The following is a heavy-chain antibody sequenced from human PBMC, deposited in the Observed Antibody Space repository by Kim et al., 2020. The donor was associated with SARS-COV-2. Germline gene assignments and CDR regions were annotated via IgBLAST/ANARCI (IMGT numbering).Heavy chain of an antibody. J-gene: IGHJ4*02. V-gene: IGHV4-61*06. D-gene: IGHD3-22*01. CDR3: VSKRADRRGFIAY. Sequence: NYPPSLMSRVTISTDTSRTQFSLQLTSVAAADTAVYYCVSKRADRRGFIAYWGQGTLVTVSS.